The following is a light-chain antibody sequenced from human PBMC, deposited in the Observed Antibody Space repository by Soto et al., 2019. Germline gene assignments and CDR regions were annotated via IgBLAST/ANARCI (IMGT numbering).Light chain of an antibody. CDR2: GAS. Sequence: EIVLTQSPGTLSSSPGERATLSCRASQSVSSSYLAWYQQKPGQAPRLLIYGASTRATGIPDRFSGSGSGTDFTLTISRLEPEDFAVFYCQQYHIWPRTFGQGTKVEIK. V-gene: IGKV3-20*01. CDR3: QQYHIWPRT. J-gene: IGKJ1*01. CDR1: QSVSSSY.